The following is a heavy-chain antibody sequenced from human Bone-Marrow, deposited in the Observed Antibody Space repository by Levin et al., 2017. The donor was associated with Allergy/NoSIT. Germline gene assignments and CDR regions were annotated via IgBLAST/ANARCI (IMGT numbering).Heavy chain of an antibody. J-gene: IGHJ4*02. V-gene: IGHV4-30-4*01. CDR3: ATGSGSYKIYFAY. CDR2: IYFSGST. D-gene: IGHD3-10*01. CDR1: GGSISSGNYY. Sequence: SETLSLTCTVSGGSISSGNYYWSWIRQTPGKGLEWIGYIYFSGSTYYNPSLKSRLTILVDTSTTHFSLNLTSVTTADTAVYYCATGSGSYKIYFAYWGQGTLVTVSS.